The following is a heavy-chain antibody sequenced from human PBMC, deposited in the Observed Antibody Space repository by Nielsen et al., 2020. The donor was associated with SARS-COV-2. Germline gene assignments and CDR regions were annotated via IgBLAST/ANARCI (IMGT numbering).Heavy chain of an antibody. D-gene: IGHD2-15*01. CDR2: INHSGST. J-gene: IGHJ4*02. CDR1: GGSFSGYY. Sequence: ETLSLTCAVYGGSFSGYYWSWVRQPPGKGLEWIGEINHSGSTNYDPSLKGRVTISVDTSKNQFSLKLTSVTAADTALYYCAKVRCTGGSCYSFDYWGQGTLVTVSS. CDR3: AKVRCTGGSCYSFDY. V-gene: IGHV4-34*01.